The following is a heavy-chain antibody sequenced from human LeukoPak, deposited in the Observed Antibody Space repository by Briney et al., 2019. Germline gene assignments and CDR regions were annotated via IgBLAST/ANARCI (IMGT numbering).Heavy chain of an antibody. Sequence: ASVKVSCKASGYTFTSYYMHWVRQAPGQGLEWMGIINPSGGSTSYAQKFQGRVTMARDMSTSTVYMELSSLRSEDTAVYYCAREEENYYDSSGYYPPMGWGQGTLVTVSS. CDR1: GYTFTSYY. CDR3: AREEENYYDSSGYYPPMG. D-gene: IGHD3-22*01. V-gene: IGHV1-46*01. CDR2: INPSGGST. J-gene: IGHJ4*02.